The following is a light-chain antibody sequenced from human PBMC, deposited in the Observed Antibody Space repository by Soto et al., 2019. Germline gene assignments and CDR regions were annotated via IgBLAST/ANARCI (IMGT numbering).Light chain of an antibody. CDR2: GAS. CDR3: QQFHIWPTWT. CDR1: QSVSSN. V-gene: IGKV3-15*01. Sequence: EIVMTQSPATLSVSPGERATLSCRASQSVSSNLAWYQHKPGQAPRLLIYGASTRATGIPARFSGSGSGTEFTLTISSLQSEDFAVYYCQQFHIWPTWTFGQGTKVE. J-gene: IGKJ1*01.